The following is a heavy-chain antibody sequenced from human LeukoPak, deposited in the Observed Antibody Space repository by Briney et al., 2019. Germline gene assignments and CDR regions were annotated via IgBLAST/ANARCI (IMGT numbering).Heavy chain of an antibody. CDR1: GGTFSSYA. D-gene: IGHD4-17*01. J-gene: IGHJ6*03. V-gene: IGHV1-69*04. CDR3: ALLRGGSFYYYYYMDV. CDR2: IIAILGIA. Sequence: GASVKVSCKASGGTFSSYAISWVRQAPGQGLEWMGRIIAILGIANYAQKFQGRVTITADKSTSTAYMELSRLRSDDTAVYYCALLRGGSFYYYYYMDVWGKGTTVTVSS.